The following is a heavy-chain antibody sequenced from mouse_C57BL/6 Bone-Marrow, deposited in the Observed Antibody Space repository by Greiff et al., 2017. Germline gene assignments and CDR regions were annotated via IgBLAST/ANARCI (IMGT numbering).Heavy chain of an antibody. CDR1: GYTFTSYG. CDR2: IYPRSGNT. Sequence: QVQLKQSGAELARPGASVKLSCKASGYTFTSYGISWVKQRTGQGLEWIGEIYPRSGNTYYNEKFKGKATLTADKSSSTAYMELRSLTSEDSAVYFCARSGGNPFAYWGQGTLVTVSA. J-gene: IGHJ3*01. V-gene: IGHV1-81*01. CDR3: ARSGGNPFAY. D-gene: IGHD2-1*01.